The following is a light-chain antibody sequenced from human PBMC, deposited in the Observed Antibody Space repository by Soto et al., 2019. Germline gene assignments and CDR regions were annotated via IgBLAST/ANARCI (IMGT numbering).Light chain of an antibody. CDR1: QSVSSSY. Sequence: EIVLTQSPGTLSLSPGERATLSCRASQSVSSSYLAWYQQKPGQAPRLLIYSASARAPGIPARFSGSGSGTEFTLTISSLQSEDFAVYYCQQYNRRRTFGQGTKVDIK. CDR2: SAS. V-gene: IGKV3-15*01. J-gene: IGKJ1*01. CDR3: QQYNRRRT.